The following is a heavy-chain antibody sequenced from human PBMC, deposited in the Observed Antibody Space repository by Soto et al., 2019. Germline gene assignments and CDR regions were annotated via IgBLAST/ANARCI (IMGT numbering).Heavy chain of an antibody. D-gene: IGHD2-2*01. J-gene: IGHJ6*02. Sequence: GGSLRLSCAASGFTFSSYGMHWVRQAPGKGLEWVAVIWYDGSNKYYADSVKGRFTISRDNSKNTLYLQMNSLRAEDTAVYYCARGPDIVVVPAAYNYYYGMDVWGQGTTVTVSS. CDR2: IWYDGSNK. V-gene: IGHV3-33*01. CDR1: GFTFSSYG. CDR3: ARGPDIVVVPAAYNYYYGMDV.